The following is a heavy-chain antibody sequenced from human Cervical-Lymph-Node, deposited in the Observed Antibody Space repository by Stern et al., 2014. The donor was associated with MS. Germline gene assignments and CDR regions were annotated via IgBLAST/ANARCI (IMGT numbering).Heavy chain of an antibody. CDR3: AGLNSAYYYGMDV. D-gene: IGHD1-1*01. CDR1: GGTFSSYG. V-gene: IGHV1-69*01. J-gene: IGHJ6*02. CDR2: IIPIFGTP. Sequence: QVQLVQSGAEVKKPGYSVKVSCTASGGTFSSYGISWVRQAPGKGLEWMGGIIPIFGTPNYAQKFQGRVTITADESTSTAYMELSSLRSEDTAVYSCAGLNSAYYYGMDVWGQGTTVTVSS.